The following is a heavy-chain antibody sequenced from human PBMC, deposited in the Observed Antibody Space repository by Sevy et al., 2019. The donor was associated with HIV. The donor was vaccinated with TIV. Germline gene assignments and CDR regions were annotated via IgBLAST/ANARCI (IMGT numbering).Heavy chain of an antibody. V-gene: IGHV3-7*03. CDR2: IKQGGSEK. D-gene: IGHD3-3*01. CDR3: ARGPAPYYDFWSGIYFDF. J-gene: IGHJ4*02. CDR1: GFTFSRYW. Sequence: GGSLRLSCAASGFTFSRYWMSWVRQAPGKGLEWVANIKQGGSEKYYVDSVKGRFTISRDNAKNSLYLQMNSLRGEDTAVDYCARGPAPYYDFWSGIYFDFWGQGTLVTVSS.